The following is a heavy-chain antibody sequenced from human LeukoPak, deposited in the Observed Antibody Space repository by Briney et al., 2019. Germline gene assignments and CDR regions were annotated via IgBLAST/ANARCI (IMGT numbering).Heavy chain of an antibody. Sequence: PSETLSLTCTVSGGSISSYYWSWIRQPPGKGLEWIGYIYYSGSTNYNPSLKGRVTISVDTSKNQFSLKLSSVTAADTAVYYCARQGYDSSGYYYGEFDYWGQGTLVTVSS. V-gene: IGHV4-59*08. J-gene: IGHJ4*02. CDR1: GGSISSYY. CDR3: ARQGYDSSGYYYGEFDY. CDR2: IYYSGST. D-gene: IGHD3-22*01.